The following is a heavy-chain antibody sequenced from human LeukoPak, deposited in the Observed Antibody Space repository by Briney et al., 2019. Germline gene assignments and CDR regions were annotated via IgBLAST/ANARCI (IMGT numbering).Heavy chain of an antibody. V-gene: IGHV4-39*01. Sequence: SETLSLTCTVSGGSISSSSYYWGWIRQPPGKGLEWIGSIYYSGSTYYNPSLKSRVTISVDTSKNQFSLKLSSATAADTAVYYCARRRTTYYYDSSGYSQLVYYYYMDVWGKGTTVTVSS. CDR1: GGSISSSSYY. J-gene: IGHJ6*03. CDR3: ARRRTTYYYDSSGYSQLVYYYYMDV. D-gene: IGHD3-22*01. CDR2: IYYSGST.